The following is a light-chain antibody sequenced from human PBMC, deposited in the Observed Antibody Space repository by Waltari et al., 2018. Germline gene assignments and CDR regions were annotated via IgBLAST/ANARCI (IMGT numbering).Light chain of an antibody. J-gene: IGKJ1*01. V-gene: IGKV3-15*01. CDR1: QRVSSK. CDR3: QHYDNWPPWT. CDR2: GAS. Sequence: EIVMTQSPATLSVSPGERATLSCRASQRVSSKLAWYQQKPGQAPRLLIYGASTRATGIPARFSGSGSGTEFTPTISSLQSEDFAVYYCQHYDNWPPWTFGQGNKVEIK.